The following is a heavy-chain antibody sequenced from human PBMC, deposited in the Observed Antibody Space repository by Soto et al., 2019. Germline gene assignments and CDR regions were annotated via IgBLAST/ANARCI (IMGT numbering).Heavy chain of an antibody. CDR3: AREAIVVVTYYYYGMDV. CDR2: IIPIFGTA. J-gene: IGHJ6*02. D-gene: IGHD3-22*01. Sequence: SVKVSCKASGGTFSSYAISWVRQAPGQGLEWMGGIIPIFGTANYAQKFQGRVTITADESTSTAYMELSSLRSEDTAVYYCAREAIVVVTYYYYGMDVWGQATTVTVSS. V-gene: IGHV1-69*13. CDR1: GGTFSSYA.